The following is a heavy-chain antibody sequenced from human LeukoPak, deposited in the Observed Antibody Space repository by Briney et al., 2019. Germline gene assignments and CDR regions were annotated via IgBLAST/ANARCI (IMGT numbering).Heavy chain of an antibody. CDR2: VNWAGTNT. V-gene: IGHV3-20*04. J-gene: IGHJ4*02. Sequence: GGSLRLSCAGIITDYGMSWVRHVPGKGLEWVAGVNWAGTNTHYAESVRGRFTISRDFAENSLYLQMNSLRDEDTAFYYCVKDVSSNWYSFDQWGQGTLVTVSS. D-gene: IGHD1-1*01. CDR1: ITDYG. CDR3: VKDVSSNWYSFDQ.